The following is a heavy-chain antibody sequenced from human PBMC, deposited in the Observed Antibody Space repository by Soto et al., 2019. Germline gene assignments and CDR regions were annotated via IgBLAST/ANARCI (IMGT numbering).Heavy chain of an antibody. CDR3: ARAGYYYDIRPFDY. V-gene: IGHV4-59*01. Sequence: SETLSLTCTVSGGSISSYYWSWIRQPPGKGLEWIGYIYYSGRTNYNPSLKSRVTISVDTSKNQFSLKLSSVTAADTAVYYCARAGYYYDIRPFDYWCQGTLVTVSS. CDR2: IYYSGRT. D-gene: IGHD3-22*01. J-gene: IGHJ4*02. CDR1: GGSISSYY.